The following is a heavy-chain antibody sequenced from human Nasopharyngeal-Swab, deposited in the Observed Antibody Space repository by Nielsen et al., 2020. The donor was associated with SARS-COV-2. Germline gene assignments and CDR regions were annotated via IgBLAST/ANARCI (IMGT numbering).Heavy chain of an antibody. CDR2: ISGGDDST. J-gene: IGHJ6*02. Sequence: GESLKISCAASGFIFSSYAMNWVRQAPGRGLEWVSAISGGDDSTKYADSVKGRFTISRDNSKNTLDLQMNSLRAEDTAIYYCAKDRDSGDDSGEYYLYYGMDVWGQGTTVTVSS. CDR3: AKDRDSGDDSGEYYLYYGMDV. D-gene: IGHD5-12*01. CDR1: GFIFSSYA. V-gene: IGHV3-23*01.